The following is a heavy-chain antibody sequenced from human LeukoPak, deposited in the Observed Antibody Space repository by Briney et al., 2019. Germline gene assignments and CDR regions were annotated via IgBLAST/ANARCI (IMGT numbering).Heavy chain of an antibody. Sequence: ASVKVSCKASGYTFTSYYMHWVRQAPGQGLEWMGIINPSGGSTSYAQKFQGRVTMTRDTSISTAYMELSRLRSDDTAVYYCARDARRCSSTSCYPEYGYWGQGTLVTVSS. CDR3: ARDARRCSSTSCYPEYGY. CDR1: GYTFTSYY. V-gene: IGHV1-46*01. D-gene: IGHD2-2*01. J-gene: IGHJ4*02. CDR2: INPSGGST.